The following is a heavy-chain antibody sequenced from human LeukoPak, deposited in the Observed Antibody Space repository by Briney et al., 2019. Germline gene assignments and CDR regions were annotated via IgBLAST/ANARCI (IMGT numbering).Heavy chain of an antibody. V-gene: IGHV1-46*01. D-gene: IGHD3-10*01. Sequence: ASVKVSCKASGYTFTSYYMHWVRQAPGQGLEWMGIINPSGGSTSYAQKFQGRVTITADKSTSTAYMELSSLRSEDTAVYYCAGVGISYYYYYYYMDVWGKGTTVTVSS. CDR1: GYTFTSYY. CDR2: INPSGGST. J-gene: IGHJ6*03. CDR3: AGVGISYYYYYYYMDV.